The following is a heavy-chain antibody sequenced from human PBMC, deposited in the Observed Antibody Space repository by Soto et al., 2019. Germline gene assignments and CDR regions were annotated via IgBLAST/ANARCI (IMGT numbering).Heavy chain of an antibody. CDR1: GFTFSNYW. Sequence: EVQLVESGGGVVQPGGSLRLSCAASGFTFSNYWMYWVRQGPGKGLAWISRINGDGTYTSSADSVKGRFAIARQNAKNTLYLQMNSLRSEYSVVFCCAGALDSLVPTALWGKGTLVTVSS. CDR3: AGALDSLVPTAL. J-gene: IGHJ4*02. V-gene: IGHV3-74*01. CDR2: INGDGTYT. D-gene: IGHD2-21*02.